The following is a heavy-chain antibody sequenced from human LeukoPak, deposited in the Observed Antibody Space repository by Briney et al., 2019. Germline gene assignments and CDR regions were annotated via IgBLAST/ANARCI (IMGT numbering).Heavy chain of an antibody. CDR1: RYTLTELF. J-gene: IGHJ5*02. Sequence: VASVKDSCMVSRYTLTELFMHSVRPAPGKGGECVGRTYPEEGETNNPQKLQGRVTMTDDTSTDTAYMELSSLRSEDTAVYYCATSFGGYSYGSLWFDHGGQGPVVTVSS. D-gene: IGHD5-18*01. CDR3: ATSFGGYSYGSLWFDH. V-gene: IGHV1-24*01. CDR2: TYPEEGET.